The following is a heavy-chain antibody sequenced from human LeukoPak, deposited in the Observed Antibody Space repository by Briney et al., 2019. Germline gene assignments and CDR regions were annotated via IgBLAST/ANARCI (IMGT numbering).Heavy chain of an antibody. V-gene: IGHV4-39*02. D-gene: IGHD1-26*01. J-gene: IGHJ4*02. CDR3: ARYSGNPTAFDY. Sequence: PSETLSLTCTVSGGSISSSSYYWGWIRQPPGKGAEWIGNIYYSGSTYYNPSLKSRVTISVDTSNNHFSLKLSSVTAADTAVYYCARYSGNPTAFDYWGQGTLVTVSS. CDR1: GGSISSSSYY. CDR2: IYYSGST.